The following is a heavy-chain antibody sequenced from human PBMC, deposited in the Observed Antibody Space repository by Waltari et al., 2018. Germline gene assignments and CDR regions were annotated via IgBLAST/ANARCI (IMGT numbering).Heavy chain of an antibody. CDR2: IYHSGST. CDR3: ARSHKNWGMDV. Sequence: QVQLQESGPGLVKPSQTLSLTCTVSGGSIRSGGYYWSWIRQNPGKGLEWIGYIYHSGSTYYNPSLKSRVTISVDRSKNQFSLKLSSVTAADTAVYYCARSHKNWGMDVWGQGTTVTVSS. CDR1: GGSIRSGGYY. D-gene: IGHD1-1*01. J-gene: IGHJ6*02. V-gene: IGHV4-31*03.